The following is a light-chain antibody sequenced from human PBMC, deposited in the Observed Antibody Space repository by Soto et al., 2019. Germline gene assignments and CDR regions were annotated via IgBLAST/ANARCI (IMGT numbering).Light chain of an antibody. J-gene: IGLJ3*02. V-gene: IGLV2-14*01. CDR3: SSYTSSSTLGVV. Sequence: QSALTQPASVSGSPGQSITISCTGTSSDVGGSNYVSWYQQHPGQAPKLMIYDVSNRPSGVSNRFSGSKSVNTAALTISGLQAEDEADYYGSSYTSSSTLGVVFGGGTKLTVL. CDR2: DVS. CDR1: SSDVGGSNY.